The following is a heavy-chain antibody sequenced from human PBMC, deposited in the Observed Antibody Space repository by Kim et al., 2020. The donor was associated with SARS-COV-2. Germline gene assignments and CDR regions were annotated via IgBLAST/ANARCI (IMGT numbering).Heavy chain of an antibody. CDR3: ARDPTAGAPDIAAAGTSSGAFAI. V-gene: IGHV3-21*01. CDR2: ISSSSSYI. D-gene: IGHD6-13*01. Sequence: GGSLRLSCAASGFTFSSYSMNWVRQAPGKGLEWVSSISSSSSYIYYADSVKGRFTISRDNAKNSLYLQMNSLRAEDTAVSYCARDPTAGAPDIAAAGTSSGAFAIWGQGTMVTVSS. CDR1: GFTFSSYS. J-gene: IGHJ3*02.